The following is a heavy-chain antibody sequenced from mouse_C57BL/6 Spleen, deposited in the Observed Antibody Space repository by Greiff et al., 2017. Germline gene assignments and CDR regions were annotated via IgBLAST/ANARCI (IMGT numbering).Heavy chain of an antibody. D-gene: IGHD2-5*01. CDR1: GYSITSGYY. Sequence: EVHLVESGPGLVKPSQSLSLTCSVTGYSITSGYYWNWIRQFPGNKLEWMGYISYDGSNNYNPSLKNRISITRDTSKNQFFLKLNSVTTEDTATYYCARANYSNYGRFAYWGQGTLVTVSA. J-gene: IGHJ3*01. V-gene: IGHV3-6*01. CDR3: ARANYSNYGRFAY. CDR2: ISYDGSN.